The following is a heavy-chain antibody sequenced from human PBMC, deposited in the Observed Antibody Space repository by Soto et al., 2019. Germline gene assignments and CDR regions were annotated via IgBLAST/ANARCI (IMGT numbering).Heavy chain of an antibody. D-gene: IGHD2-2*01. CDR2: ISAYNGNT. J-gene: IGHJ6*02. CDR3: ARDLCPFVVAPAAMPFLDV. Sequence: GASVKVSCKASGYTFNRCGMSLVRQAPGQGLEWMGWISAYNGNTNYAQKLQGRVTMTTDTSTSTAYMELRSLRSDDTAVYYCARDLCPFVVAPAAMPFLDVWGQGTTVTVS. CDR1: GYTFNRCG. V-gene: IGHV1-18*01.